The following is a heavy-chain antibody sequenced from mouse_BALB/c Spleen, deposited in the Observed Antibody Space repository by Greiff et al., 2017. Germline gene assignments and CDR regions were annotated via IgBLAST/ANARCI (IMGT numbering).Heavy chain of an antibody. J-gene: IGHJ3*01. CDR1: GFTFSSFG. CDR2: ISSGSSTI. V-gene: IGHV5-17*02. CDR3: ASVYGYDGGCAY. Sequence: EVKVVESGGGLVQPGGSRKLSCAASGFTFSSFGMHWVRQAPEKGLEWVAYISSGSSTIYYADTVKGRFTISRDNPKNTLFLQMTSLRSEDTAMYYCASVYGYDGGCAYWGQGTLVTVSA. D-gene: IGHD2-2*01.